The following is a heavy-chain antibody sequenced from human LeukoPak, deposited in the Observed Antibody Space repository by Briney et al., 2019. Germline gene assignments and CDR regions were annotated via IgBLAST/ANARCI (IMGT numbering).Heavy chain of an antibody. V-gene: IGHV1-18*04. D-gene: IGHD1-1*01. J-gene: IGHJ5*02. Sequence: GASVKVSCKASGYTFTNYGISWVRQAPGQGLEWAGWISGYNGNTNYAQKLQGRVTMTTDTSTTTAYMELRSLRSDDTAVYYCARDVNLNWFDPWGQGTLVTVSS. CDR1: GYTFTNYG. CDR2: ISGYNGNT. CDR3: ARDVNLNWFDP.